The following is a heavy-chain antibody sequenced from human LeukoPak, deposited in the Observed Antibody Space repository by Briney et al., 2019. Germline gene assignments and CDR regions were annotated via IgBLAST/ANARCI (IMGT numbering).Heavy chain of an antibody. CDR2: IKQDGSEK. D-gene: IGHD3-3*01. J-gene: IGHJ6*03. CDR3: ARLYYDFWSVYYSDNGNIYMDV. Sequence: PGGSLRLSCAASGFTFSSYWMSWVRQAPGKGLEWVANIKQDGSEKYYVDSVKGRFTISRDNAKNSLYLQMNSLRAEDTAVYYCARLYYDFWSVYYSDNGNIYMDVWGKGTTVTVSS. V-gene: IGHV3-7*01. CDR1: GFTFSSYW.